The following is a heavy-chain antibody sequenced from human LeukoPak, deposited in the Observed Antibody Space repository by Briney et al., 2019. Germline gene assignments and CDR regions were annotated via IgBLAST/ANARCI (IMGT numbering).Heavy chain of an antibody. CDR1: GYTFTSYD. V-gene: IGHV1-8*01. Sequence: ASVKVSCKASGYTFTSYDINWVRQATGQGLEWMGWMNPNSGNTGYAQKFQGRVTMTRNTSISTAYMELSSLRSEDTAVYYCARELRLWSYYNGMDVWGQGTTVTVSS. CDR3: ARELRLWSYYNGMDV. D-gene: IGHD5-18*01. J-gene: IGHJ6*02. CDR2: MNPNSGNT.